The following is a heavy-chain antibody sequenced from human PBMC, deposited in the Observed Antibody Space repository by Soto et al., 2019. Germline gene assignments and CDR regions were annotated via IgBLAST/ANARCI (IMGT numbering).Heavy chain of an antibody. V-gene: IGHV2-5*02. CDR2: MYFDDDK. J-gene: IGHJ4*02. D-gene: IGHD4-17*01. Sequence: SGPRLVNRTVTRPLPRTSSEFSVSSSGGGATWIRKPAGKAVEWGALMYFDDDKHYSPSLKSRLTIPQDTSKNQVGLTTTNMDPVDTATYYCAHRFFDYVDCELFFDSWRQGTLVTVSS. CDR1: EFSVSSSGGG. CDR3: AHRFFDYVDCELFFDS.